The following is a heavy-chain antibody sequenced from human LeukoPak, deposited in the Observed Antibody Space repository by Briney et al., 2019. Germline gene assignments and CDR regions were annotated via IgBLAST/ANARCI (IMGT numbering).Heavy chain of an antibody. CDR2: IYTSGST. CDR3: ARVSLVRGAPDYYFDY. CDR1: GGSISSGSYY. Sequence: SETLSLTCTVSGGSISSGSYYWSWIRQPAGKGLEWIGRIYTSGSTNYNPSLKSRVTISVDTSKNQFSLKLSSVTAADTAVYYCARVSLVRGAPDYYFDYWGQGTPVTVSS. D-gene: IGHD3-10*01. J-gene: IGHJ4*02. V-gene: IGHV4-61*02.